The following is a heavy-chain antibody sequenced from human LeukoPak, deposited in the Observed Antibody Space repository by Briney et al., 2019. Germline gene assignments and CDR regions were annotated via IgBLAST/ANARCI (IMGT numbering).Heavy chain of an antibody. D-gene: IGHD3-10*01. V-gene: IGHV3-73*01. Sequence: GGSLRLSCAASGFTLSGSALHWVRQASGKGLEGVGRIRSTANGYATAYAASVKGRSTISRDDSKNTAYLQMDSLNTEDTAVYYCTGNYYGSGSYADFDYWGQGTLVTVSS. CDR1: GFTLSGSA. J-gene: IGHJ4*02. CDR2: IRSTANGYAT. CDR3: TGNYYGSGSYADFDY.